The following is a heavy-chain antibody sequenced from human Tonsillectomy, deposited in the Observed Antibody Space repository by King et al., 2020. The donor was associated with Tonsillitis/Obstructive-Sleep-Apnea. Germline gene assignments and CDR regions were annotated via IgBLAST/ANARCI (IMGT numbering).Heavy chain of an antibody. CDR2: ISAYNGNT. Sequence: VQLVESGAEVKKPGASVKVSCKASGYTFTSNGISWVRQAPGQGLEWMGWISAYNGNTNYARKLQGRVTMTPDTSTSTAYMELRSLRSEDTAVYYCARERYGDYPTDYWGQGTLVTVSS. CDR1: GYTFTSNG. V-gene: IGHV1-18*01. CDR3: ARERYGDYPTDY. D-gene: IGHD4-17*01. J-gene: IGHJ4*02.